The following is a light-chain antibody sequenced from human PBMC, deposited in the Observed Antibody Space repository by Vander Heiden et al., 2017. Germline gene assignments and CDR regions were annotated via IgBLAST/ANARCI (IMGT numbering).Light chain of an antibody. CDR2: EVT. CDR3: CSYTSISTVV. Sequence: QSALTQPASVSGSPGESITISCTGTSSDVGGYNYVSWFQQHPGKAPKLLIYEVTNRPSGVSNRFSGSKSGNTASLTISGLQAEDEADYHCCSYTSISTVVFGGGTKLTVL. CDR1: SSDVGGYNY. J-gene: IGLJ2*01. V-gene: IGLV2-14*01.